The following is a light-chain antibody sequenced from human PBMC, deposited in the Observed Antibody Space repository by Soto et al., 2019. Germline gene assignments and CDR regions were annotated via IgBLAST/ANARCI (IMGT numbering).Light chain of an antibody. J-gene: IGLJ2*01. CDR1: SPDFG. CDR3: SSYSSTTTL. CDR2: EVS. Sequence: QSALTQPASVSGSPGQSITISCSGISPDFGVSWYQHFPGKAPKLLIFEVSNRPSGVSTRFSGSKSGNMAFLIISGLQSEDEGLYHCSSYSSTTTLFGGGTKLTVL. V-gene: IGLV2-14*01.